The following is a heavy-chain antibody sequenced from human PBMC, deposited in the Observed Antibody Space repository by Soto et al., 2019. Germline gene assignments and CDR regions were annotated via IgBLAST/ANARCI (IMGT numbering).Heavy chain of an antibody. J-gene: IGHJ4*02. CDR3: ARTRLGGYFFDL. CDR1: GFTFNAYD. Sequence: GGSLRLSCAASGFTFNAYDMHWVRQASGEGLEWVSGIGSHGDTYYADSVKGRFTISREGAKNSLYLQMNSLTAGDTAVYYCARTRLGGYFFDLWGQGTLVTVYS. V-gene: IGHV3-13*01. D-gene: IGHD3-16*01. CDR2: IGSHGDT.